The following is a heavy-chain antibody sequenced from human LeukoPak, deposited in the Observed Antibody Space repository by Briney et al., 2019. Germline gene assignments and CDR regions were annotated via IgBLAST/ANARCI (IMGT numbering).Heavy chain of an antibody. CDR3: AKDLQPLEWLSPYFDY. CDR2: ISGSGGST. J-gene: IGHJ4*02. CDR1: GFTFSNYA. Sequence: GGSLRLSCAASGFTFSNYAMSWVRQAPGKGLEWVSAISGSGGSTYYADSVKGRFTISRDNSKNTLYLQMNSLRAEDTAVYYCAKDLQPLEWLSPYFDYWGQGTLVTVSS. D-gene: IGHD3-3*01. V-gene: IGHV3-23*01.